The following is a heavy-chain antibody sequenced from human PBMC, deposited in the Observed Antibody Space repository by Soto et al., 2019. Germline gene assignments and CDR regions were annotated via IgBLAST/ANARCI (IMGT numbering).Heavy chain of an antibody. Sequence: EVQLLESGGGLVQPGGSLRLTCAASGFTFSSYGISWIRLSPGKGLGWVSGISGGGDTTYYTPSVKGRLPISRDDFRNTLYVQMKSLRTEDTAIYYCAKLRDFVVLPAGILDYWGPGTLVTVSS. CDR2: ISGGGDTT. J-gene: IGHJ4*02. V-gene: IGHV3-23*01. CDR3: AKLRDFVVLPAGILDY. CDR1: GFTFSSYG. D-gene: IGHD2-8*01.